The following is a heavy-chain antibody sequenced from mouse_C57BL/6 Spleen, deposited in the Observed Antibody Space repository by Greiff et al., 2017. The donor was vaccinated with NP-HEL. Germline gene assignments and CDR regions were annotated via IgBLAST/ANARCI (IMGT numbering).Heavy chain of an antibody. CDR3: TRSIIITVVATGYFDY. D-gene: IGHD1-1*01. CDR2: IDPETGGT. J-gene: IGHJ2*01. CDR1: GYTFTDYE. V-gene: IGHV1-15*01. Sequence: VQLQQSGAELVRPGASVTLSCKASGYTFTDYEMHWVKQTPVHGLEWIGAIDPETGGTAYNQKFKGKAILTADKSSSTAYMELRSLTSEDSAVHYCTRSIIITVVATGYFDYWGQGTTLTVSS.